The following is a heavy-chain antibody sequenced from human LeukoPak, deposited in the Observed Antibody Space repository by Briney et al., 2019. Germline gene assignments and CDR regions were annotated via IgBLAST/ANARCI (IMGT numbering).Heavy chain of an antibody. D-gene: IGHD3-10*01. CDR1: GYTFTGYY. J-gene: IGHJ4*02. V-gene: IGHV1-2*02. CDR2: INPNSGGT. Sequence: ASVKVSCKASGYTFTGYYMHWVRQAPGQGLEWMGWINPNSGGTNYAQKFQGRVTMTRDTSISTAYMELSRLRSDDTAVYYCARGLLLWFGELLTADHFDYWGQGTLVTVSS. CDR3: ARGLLLWFGELLTADHFDY.